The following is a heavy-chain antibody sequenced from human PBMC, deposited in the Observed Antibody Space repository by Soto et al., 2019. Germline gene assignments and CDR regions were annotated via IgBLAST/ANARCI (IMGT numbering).Heavy chain of an antibody. J-gene: IGHJ4*02. CDR3: ARSVAETAMLLQTKYFFEA. Sequence: QVHLVQPGAEVKKPGSSVKVSCEASGGTFSNFAISWVRPAPGNGLEWMGGISPIFGTTYYAQRFRGRVPITADESTRRAYMELSSLRSEDTAVYYCARSVAETAMLLQTKYFFEAWGQGTLVTVSS. V-gene: IGHV1-69*01. D-gene: IGHD5-18*01. CDR1: GGTFSNFA. CDR2: ISPIFGTT.